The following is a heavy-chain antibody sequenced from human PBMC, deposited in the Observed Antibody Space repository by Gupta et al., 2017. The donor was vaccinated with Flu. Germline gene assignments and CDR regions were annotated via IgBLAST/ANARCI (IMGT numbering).Heavy chain of an antibody. CDR1: GGSISNNF. Sequence: QVQLQESGPGLVKPSETLSLTCTVSGGSISNNFWSWIRQTPGKGLEWIGFIYYSGSTNYNPSLKSRVTISVDTSKNQFSLKLRSVTAADTAVYYCARLTKYYDSSGYFLPGTALDIWGQGTMVTVSS. J-gene: IGHJ3*02. CDR3: ARLTKYYDSSGYFLPGTALDI. D-gene: IGHD3-22*01. CDR2: IYYSGST. V-gene: IGHV4-59*01.